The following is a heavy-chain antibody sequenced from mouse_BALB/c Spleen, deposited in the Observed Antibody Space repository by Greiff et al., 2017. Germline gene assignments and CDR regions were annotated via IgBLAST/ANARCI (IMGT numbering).Heavy chain of an antibody. CDR3: AREANDYDVAFFAY. Sequence: QVQLQQPGAELVKPGASVKLSCKASGYTFTSYWMLWVKQRPGQGLEWIGEINPSNGRTNYNEKFKSKATLTVDKSSSTAYMQLSSLTSEDSAVYYCAREANDYDVAFFAYWGQGTLVTVSA. V-gene: IGHV1S81*02. CDR1: GYTFTSYW. D-gene: IGHD2-4*01. CDR2: INPSNGRT. J-gene: IGHJ3*01.